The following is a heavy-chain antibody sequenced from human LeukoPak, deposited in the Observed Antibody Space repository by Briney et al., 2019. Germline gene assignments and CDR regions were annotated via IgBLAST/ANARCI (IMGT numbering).Heavy chain of an antibody. CDR2: ISAHGRDT. V-gene: IGHV3-43*02. CDR1: GFTFDNYA. Sequence: PGGSLRLSCAASGFTFDNYAIHWVRQAPGKGLEWVFLISAHGRDTYYADSVKGRFTISRDNSKNTLYLQMRSLRTEDTALYYCAKDSGWQLLRAEYFQHWGQGALVTVSS. CDR3: AKDSGWQLLRAEYFQH. J-gene: IGHJ1*01. D-gene: IGHD2-15*01.